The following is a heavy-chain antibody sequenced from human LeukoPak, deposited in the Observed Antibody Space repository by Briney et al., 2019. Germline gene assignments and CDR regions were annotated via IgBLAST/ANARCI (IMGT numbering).Heavy chain of an antibody. D-gene: IGHD5-24*01. J-gene: IGHJ4*02. CDR2: VYDSGST. V-gene: IGHV4-59*01. Sequence: SETLSLTCIVSGGSISSYYWSWIRQPPGKGLEWIGFVYDSGSTNYNPSLKSRVTISVDTSKNQFSLRLSSVTTADTAVYYCARERRDGYKVYFDYWGQGTLVTVSS. CDR1: GGSISSYY. CDR3: ARERRDGYKVYFDY.